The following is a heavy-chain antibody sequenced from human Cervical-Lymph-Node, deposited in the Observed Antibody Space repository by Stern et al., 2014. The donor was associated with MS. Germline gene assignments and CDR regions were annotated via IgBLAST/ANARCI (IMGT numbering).Heavy chain of an antibody. CDR3: ARDPSRFGDNGYLDF. CDR2: ISHDGTNK. D-gene: IGHD3-10*01. CDR1: GFTFSSFA. V-gene: IGHV3-30-3*01. J-gene: IGHJ4*02. Sequence: VQLVESGGGLVQPGKSLRLSCAASGFTFSSFAMHWVRQAPGQGLQWLAVISHDGTNKYYAASVKGRFTISRDKSNNAVYLQISSLRLDDTAVYFCARDPSRFGDNGYLDFWGQGTLVTVSP.